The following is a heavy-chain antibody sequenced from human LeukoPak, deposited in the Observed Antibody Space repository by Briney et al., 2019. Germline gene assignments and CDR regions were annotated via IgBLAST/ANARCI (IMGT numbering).Heavy chain of an antibody. Sequence: ASVKVSCKASGGTFSSYAISWVRQAPGQGLEWMGGIIPIFGTANYAQKFQGRVTMTTDTSISTAYVELSRLRSDDTAVYYCAKDGYNSSWFMDVWGKGATVTVSS. V-gene: IGHV1-69*05. D-gene: IGHD6-13*01. CDR2: IIPIFGTA. CDR3: AKDGYNSSWFMDV. J-gene: IGHJ6*03. CDR1: GGTFSSYA.